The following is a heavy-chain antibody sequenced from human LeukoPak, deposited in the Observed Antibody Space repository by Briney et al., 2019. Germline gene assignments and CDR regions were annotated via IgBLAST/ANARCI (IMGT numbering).Heavy chain of an antibody. CDR2: ISGSGGST. D-gene: IGHD2-15*01. CDR1: GFTFSSYA. J-gene: IGHJ3*02. CDR3: AKETVVVVAATPDAFDI. V-gene: IGHV3-23*01. Sequence: PGGSLRLSCAASGFTFSSYAMSWVRQAPGKGLKWVSGISGSGGSTHYADSVKDRFTISRDNSKNTPYLQMNSLRAEDTAVYYCAKETVVVVAATPDAFDIWGQGTMVTVSS.